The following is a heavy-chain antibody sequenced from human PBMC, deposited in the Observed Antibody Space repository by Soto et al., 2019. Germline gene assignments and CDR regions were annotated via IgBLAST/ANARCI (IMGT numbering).Heavy chain of an antibody. CDR3: ARFDFGNSRHHTTRTHY. J-gene: IGHJ4*02. CDR2: IYPGDSDT. V-gene: IGHV5-51*01. Sequence: PGESLKLSCKGSGYSFTSYWIGWVRQMPGKGLEWMGIIYPGDSDTRYSPSFQGQVTISADKSISTAYLQWSSLKATDTAMYYCARFDFGNSRHHTTRTHYRGQGTLVTVFS. D-gene: IGHD5-12*01. CDR1: GYSFTSYW.